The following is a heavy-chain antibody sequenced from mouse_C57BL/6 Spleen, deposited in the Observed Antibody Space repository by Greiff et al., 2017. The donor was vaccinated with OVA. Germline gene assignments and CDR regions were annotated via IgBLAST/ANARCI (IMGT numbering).Heavy chain of an antibody. J-gene: IGHJ2*01. CDR2: IDPSDSYS. CDR1: GYTFTSYW. Sequence: QVQLQQPGAELVRPGTSVKLSCKASGYTFTSYWMHWVKQRPGQGLEWIGVIDPSDSYSNYNQKFKGKATLTVDTSSSTAYMQLSSLTSEDSAVYYGARERVTENYFDYWGQGTTLTVSS. D-gene: IGHD2-2*01. V-gene: IGHV1-59*01. CDR3: ARERVTENYFDY.